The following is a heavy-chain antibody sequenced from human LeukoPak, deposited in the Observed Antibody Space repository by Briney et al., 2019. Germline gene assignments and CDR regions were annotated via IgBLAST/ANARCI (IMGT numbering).Heavy chain of an antibody. J-gene: IGHJ3*02. CDR1: GGTFSSYT. Sequence: SVKVSCKASGGTFSSYTISWVRQAPGQGLEWMGRIIPILGIANYAQKFQGRVTITADKSTSTAYMELSSLGSEDTAVYYCAGEMERYDFWSGYYNTTRAFDIWGQGTMVTVSS. V-gene: IGHV1-69*02. CDR2: IIPILGIA. CDR3: AGEMERYDFWSGYYNTTRAFDI. D-gene: IGHD3-3*01.